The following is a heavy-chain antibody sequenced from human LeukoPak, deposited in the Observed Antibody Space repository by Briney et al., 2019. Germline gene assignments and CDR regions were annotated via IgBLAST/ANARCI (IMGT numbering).Heavy chain of an antibody. Sequence: GASVKVSCKASGYTFTGYYMHWVRQAPGQGLEWMGWINPNSGGTNYAQKFQGRVTMTRGTSISTAYMELSRLRSDDTAVYYCARGYCSGGSCYRKSYFDYWGQGTLVTVSS. D-gene: IGHD2-15*01. CDR3: ARGYCSGGSCYRKSYFDY. CDR2: INPNSGGT. V-gene: IGHV1-2*02. CDR1: GYTFTGYY. J-gene: IGHJ4*02.